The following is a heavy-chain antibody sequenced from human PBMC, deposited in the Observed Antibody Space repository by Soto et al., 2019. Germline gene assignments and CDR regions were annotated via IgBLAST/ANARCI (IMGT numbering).Heavy chain of an antibody. D-gene: IGHD3-22*01. J-gene: IGHJ6*02. CDR1: GYTFTSYY. CDR2: INPSGGST. CDR3: AREAVYYDSSGYYLSYGMDV. Sequence: ASVKVSCKASGYTFTSYYMHWARQAPGQGLEWMGIINPSGGSTSYAQKFQGRVTMTRDTSTSTVYMELSSLRSEDTAVYYCAREAVYYDSSGYYLSYGMDVWGQGTTVTVSS. V-gene: IGHV1-46*01.